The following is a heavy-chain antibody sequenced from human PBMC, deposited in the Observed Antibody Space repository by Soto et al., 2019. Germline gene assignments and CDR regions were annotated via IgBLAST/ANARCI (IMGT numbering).Heavy chain of an antibody. V-gene: IGHV4-31*03. CDR1: GGSISSGGSY. D-gene: IGHD4-17*01. Sequence: QVQLQESGPGLVKPSQTLSLTCTVSGGSISSGGSYWRWIRQHPGKGLEWIGYIYYSGSTYYNPSLRSRVTISVDTSKNQFSLKLSSVTAADTAVYYCAKTARADYGDYYFDYWGQGTLVTVSS. J-gene: IGHJ4*02. CDR3: AKTARADYGDYYFDY. CDR2: IYYSGST.